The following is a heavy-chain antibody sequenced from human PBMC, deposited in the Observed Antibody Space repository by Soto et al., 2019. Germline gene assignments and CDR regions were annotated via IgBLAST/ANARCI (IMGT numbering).Heavy chain of an antibody. CDR2: IIPILGIA. D-gene: IGHD3-10*01. J-gene: IGHJ4*02. V-gene: IGHV1-69*02. CDR1: GGTFSSYT. CDR3: AGGPYYGSGVMGEIDY. Sequence: QVQLVQSGAEVKKPGSSVKVSCKASGGTFSSYTISWVRQAPGQGLEWMGRIIPILGIANYAQKFQGRVTITADKSTSTAYMELSSLRSEDTAVYYCAGGPYYGSGVMGEIDYWGQGTLVTVSS.